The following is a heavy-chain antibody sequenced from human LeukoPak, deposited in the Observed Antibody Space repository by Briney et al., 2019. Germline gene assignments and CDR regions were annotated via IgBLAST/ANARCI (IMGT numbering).Heavy chain of an antibody. CDR2: INPSGGNT. CDR3: ARVGEHNYGSGSYYNVPFDY. D-gene: IGHD3-10*01. CDR1: GYTFTSYY. V-gene: IGHV1-46*01. Sequence: GASVRVSCTASGYTFTSYYMHWVRQAPGQGLEWVGLINPSGGNTSYAQTFQGRVTMTRDKSTSTVYMELSSLRSEDTAVYFCARVGEHNYGSGSYYNVPFDYWGQGTLVTVSS. J-gene: IGHJ4*02.